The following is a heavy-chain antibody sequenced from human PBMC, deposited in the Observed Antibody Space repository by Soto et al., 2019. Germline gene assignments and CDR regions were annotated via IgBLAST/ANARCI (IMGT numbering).Heavy chain of an antibody. CDR2: TIPALGKT. CDR1: GDNFKKNV. Sequence: QVQLMQSGAEIKKPGSSVKVSCKTSGDNFKKNVFTWVRQAPGQGLEWMGGTIPALGKTHYIEKFQGRVTTPGEDATRTVYRGVRALTPEAPAFFYWAGAPFRPPARAVGGQGPTATVSS. J-gene: IGHJ6*02. V-gene: IGHV1-69*01. CDR3: AGAPFRPPARAV.